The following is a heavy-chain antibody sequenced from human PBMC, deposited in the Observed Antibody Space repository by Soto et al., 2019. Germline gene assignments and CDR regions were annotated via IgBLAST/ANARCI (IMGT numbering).Heavy chain of an antibody. CDR1: GFTFSSYA. CDR3: AKGLAGSGFLNWFDP. D-gene: IGHD3-10*01. J-gene: IGHJ5*02. V-gene: IGHV3-23*01. Sequence: GSLRLSCAASGFTFSSYAMTWVRQAPGKGLEWVSAISATGGSTYYADSVKGRFTISRDNSKNTLYLLMNSLRAEDTALYYCAKGLAGSGFLNWFDPWGQGTLVTVSS. CDR2: ISATGGST.